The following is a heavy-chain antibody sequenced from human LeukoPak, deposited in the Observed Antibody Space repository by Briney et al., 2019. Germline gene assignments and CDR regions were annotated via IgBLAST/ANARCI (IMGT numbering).Heavy chain of an antibody. CDR3: ARDQPLGGSNNSY. J-gene: IGHJ4*02. CDR2: IYHSGST. V-gene: IGHV4-38-2*02. D-gene: IGHD1-26*01. CDR1: GYSISSGYY. Sequence: SETLSLTCTVSGYSISSGYYWGWIRQPPGKGLEWIGSIYHSGSTYYNPSLKSRVTISVDTSKSQFSLKLSSVTAADTAVYYCARDQPLGGSNNSYWGQGTLVTVSS.